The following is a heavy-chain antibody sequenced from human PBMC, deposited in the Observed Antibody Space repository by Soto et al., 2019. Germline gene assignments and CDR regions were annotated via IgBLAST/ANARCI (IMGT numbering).Heavy chain of an antibody. V-gene: IGHV4-61*01. J-gene: IGHJ5*02. CDR1: GGSVSSGSYY. Sequence: QVQLQESGPGLVKPSETLSLTCTVSGGSVSSGSYYWSWIRQPPGKGLEWIGYIYYSGSTNYNPSLKSRVTISVDTSKNQFSLKLSSVTAADTAVYYCARGPAAGRERNWFDPWGQGTLVTVSS. CDR3: ARGPAAGRERNWFDP. CDR2: IYYSGST. D-gene: IGHD1-1*01.